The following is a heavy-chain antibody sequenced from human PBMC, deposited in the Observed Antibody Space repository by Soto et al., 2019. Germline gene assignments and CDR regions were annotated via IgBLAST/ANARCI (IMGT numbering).Heavy chain of an antibody. J-gene: IGHJ4*02. Sequence: GGSLRLSCAASGFTFSTFSMNWVRQAPGKGLEWLSYISGSSSPIYYADSLKGRVTISRDNSKNTLYLQMSSLRAEDTAVYYCATDGIAAVVEFFDYWGQGTLVTVSS. D-gene: IGHD5-18*01. CDR1: GFTFSTFS. CDR2: ISGSSSPI. CDR3: ATDGIAAVVEFFDY. V-gene: IGHV3-48*01.